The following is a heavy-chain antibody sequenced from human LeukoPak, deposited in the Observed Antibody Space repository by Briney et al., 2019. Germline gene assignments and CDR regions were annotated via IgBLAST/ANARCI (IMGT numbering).Heavy chain of an antibody. V-gene: IGHV4-59*01. J-gene: IGHJ4*02. CDR1: GDSISRYY. CDR2: IYYTGTT. CDR3: ARHGSGFDY. D-gene: IGHD2-15*01. Sequence: SETLSLTCTVSGDSISRYYWSWIRQPPGKGLEWIGYIYYTGTTNYNPSLKSRVTITVDTSKNQFSLRLSSVTAADTAVYYCARHGSGFDYWGQGTLVTVSS.